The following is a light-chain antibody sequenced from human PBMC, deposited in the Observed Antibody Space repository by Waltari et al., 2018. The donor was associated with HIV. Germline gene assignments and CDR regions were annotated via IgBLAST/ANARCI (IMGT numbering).Light chain of an antibody. J-gene: IGLJ2*01. CDR2: DNN. Sequence: QSVLTQPPSLSAAPGQKVTISCSGSSSNIGKNYVSWYQQLPGTAPKLLIYDNNKRPSGIPDRFSGSKSGTSATLGITGLQTGDEADYYCGTWDSSLSVVFGGGTKVTVL. V-gene: IGLV1-51*01. CDR1: SSNIGKNY. CDR3: GTWDSSLSVV.